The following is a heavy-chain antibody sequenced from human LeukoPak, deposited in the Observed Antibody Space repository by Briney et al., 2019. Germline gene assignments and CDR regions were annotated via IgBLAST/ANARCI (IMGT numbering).Heavy chain of an antibody. CDR3: ARDGASWGSTLDV. V-gene: IGHV1-2*06. CDR1: GYTFTGYY. Sequence: ASVKVSCKASGYTFTGYYMHWVRQAPGQGLEWMGRINPNSGGTNYAQKFQGRVTMTTDTSTSTAYMELRSLRSDDTAVYYCARDGASWGSTLDVWGKGTTVTVSS. J-gene: IGHJ6*04. CDR2: INPNSGGT. D-gene: IGHD2-2*01.